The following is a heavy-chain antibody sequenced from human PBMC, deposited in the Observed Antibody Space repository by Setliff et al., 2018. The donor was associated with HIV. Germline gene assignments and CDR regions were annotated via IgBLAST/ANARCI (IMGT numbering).Heavy chain of an antibody. V-gene: IGHV3-23*01. J-gene: IGHJ4*02. CDR2: ILSTGERT. CDR3: AKDRGGNAQHYFDY. D-gene: IGHD2-15*01. CDR1: GFTFSNYA. Sequence: GGSLRLSCAASGFTFSNYAMSWVRQAPGEGLEWVSAILSTGERTFYADSVKGRFTITRDNSKNTLFLEMNSLRAEDTAVYYCAKDRGGNAQHYFDYWGQGTPVTVSS.